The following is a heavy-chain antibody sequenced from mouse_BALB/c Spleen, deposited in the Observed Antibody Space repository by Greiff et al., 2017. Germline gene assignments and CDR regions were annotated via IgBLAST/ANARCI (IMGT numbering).Heavy chain of an antibody. CDR1: GYTFTSYW. D-gene: IGHD1-2*01. Sequence: QVQLQQSGAELARPGASVKLSCKASGYTFTSYWMQWVKQRPGQGLEWIGAIYPGDGDTRYTQKFKGKATLTADKSSSTAYMQLSSLASEDSAVYYCARSRGLLRLRQGYYFDYWGQGTTLTVSS. CDR2: IYPGDGDT. V-gene: IGHV1-87*01. CDR3: ARSRGLLRLRQGYYFDY. J-gene: IGHJ2*01.